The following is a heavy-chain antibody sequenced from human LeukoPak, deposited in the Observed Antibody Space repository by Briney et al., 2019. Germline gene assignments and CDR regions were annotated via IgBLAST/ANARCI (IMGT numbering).Heavy chain of an antibody. V-gene: IGHV3-7*01. CDR2: IKQDGSEK. CDR1: GFTFSSYW. CDR3: ARFSIRSRANYYYYGMDV. D-gene: IGHD3-3*02. Sequence: TGGSLRLSCAASGFTFSSYWMSWVRQAPGKGLEWVANIKQDGSEKYYVDSVKGRFTISRDNAKNSLYLQMNSLRAEDTAVYYCARFSIRSRANYYYYGMDVWGQGTTVTVSS. J-gene: IGHJ6*02.